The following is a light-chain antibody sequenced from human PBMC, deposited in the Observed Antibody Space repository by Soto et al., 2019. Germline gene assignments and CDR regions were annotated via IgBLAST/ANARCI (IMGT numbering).Light chain of an antibody. Sequence: EIVLTQSPAILSVSPGERATLSCRASQSISRSLAWYQQKPGQAPRLLISDASTRATGIPARFSGSGSGTEFTLTISSLQSEDFALYYCQQYHNLWTFGRGTEVEIK. CDR2: DAS. J-gene: IGKJ1*01. CDR3: QQYHNLWT. CDR1: QSISRS. V-gene: IGKV3-15*01.